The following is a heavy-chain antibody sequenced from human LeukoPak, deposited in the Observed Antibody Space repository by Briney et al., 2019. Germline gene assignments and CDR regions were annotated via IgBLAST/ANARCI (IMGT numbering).Heavy chain of an antibody. D-gene: IGHD3-9*01. V-gene: IGHV3-23*01. Sequence: GGTLRLSCAASGFTFSSYGMSWVRQAPGKGLEWVSAISGSGGSTYYADSAKGRFTISRDNSKNTLYLQMNSLRAEDTAVYYCAKEIASQLRYSDSLTFDYWGQGTLVTVSS. CDR3: AKEIASQLRYSDSLTFDY. CDR2: ISGSGGST. J-gene: IGHJ4*02. CDR1: GFTFSSYG.